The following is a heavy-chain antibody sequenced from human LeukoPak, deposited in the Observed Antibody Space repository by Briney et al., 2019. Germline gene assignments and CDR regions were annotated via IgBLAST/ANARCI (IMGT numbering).Heavy chain of an antibody. CDR1: GFTFSSYE. Sequence: GGSLRLSCAASGFTFSSYEMNWVRQAPGKGLEWVSYISSSGSTIYYADSVKGRFTISRDNAKNSLYLQMNSLRAEDTAVYYCARGVLRYFDWLLFRGSDPLWFDPWGQGTLVTVSS. CDR2: ISSSGSTI. CDR3: ARGVLRYFDWLLFRGSDPLWFDP. D-gene: IGHD3-9*01. V-gene: IGHV3-48*03. J-gene: IGHJ5*02.